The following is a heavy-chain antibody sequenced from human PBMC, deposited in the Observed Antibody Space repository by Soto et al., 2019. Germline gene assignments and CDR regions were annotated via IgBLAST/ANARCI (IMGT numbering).Heavy chain of an antibody. Sequence: GESLKVSCEGSGDSFTNYWIGWVRQMPGKGLEWMGIIYPGDSDTRYSPSFQGQVTISADMSISTAYLQWNSLKASESAMYYCARQSEYSGYASGYWGQGTLVTVSS. CDR1: GDSFTNYW. CDR3: ARQSEYSGYASGY. J-gene: IGHJ4*02. D-gene: IGHD5-12*01. CDR2: IYPGDSDT. V-gene: IGHV5-51*01.